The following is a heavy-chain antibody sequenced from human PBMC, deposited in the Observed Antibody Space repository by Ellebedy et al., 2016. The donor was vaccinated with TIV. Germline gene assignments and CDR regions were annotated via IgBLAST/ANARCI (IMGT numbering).Heavy chain of an antibody. J-gene: IGHJ4*02. V-gene: IGHV3-53*01. CDR1: GFSLHVNY. CDR3: AKDRGAVAGTGSGY. Sequence: PGGSLRLSFAASGFSLHVNYMSWVRQAPGKGLEGVSIIYIGVSGGSTYYADSVKGRFTISRDNDKNTVSLQMNSLRGEDTAVYNCAKDRGAVAGTGSGYWGQGTLVTVSS. CDR2: IYIGVSGGST. D-gene: IGHD6-19*01.